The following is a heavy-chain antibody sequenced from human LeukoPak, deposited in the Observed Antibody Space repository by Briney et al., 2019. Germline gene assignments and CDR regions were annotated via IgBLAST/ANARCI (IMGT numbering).Heavy chain of an antibody. D-gene: IGHD3-3*01. J-gene: IGHJ5*02. CDR3: ARLYYDFWSGYANWFDP. Sequence: SETLSLTCTVSGGSISSSSYYWVWIRQPPGKGLEWIGEINHSGSTNYNPSLKSRVTISVDTSKNQFSLKLSSVTAADTAVYYCARLYYDFWSGYANWFDPWGQGTLVTVSS. CDR1: GGSISSSSYY. CDR2: INHSGST. V-gene: IGHV4-39*07.